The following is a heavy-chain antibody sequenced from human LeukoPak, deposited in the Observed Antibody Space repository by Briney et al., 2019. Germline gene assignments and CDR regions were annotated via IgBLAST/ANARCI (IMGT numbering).Heavy chain of an antibody. CDR3: ARDRYFDWGVWFDP. CDR1: GFTFSSYE. V-gene: IGHV3-21*01. CDR2: IISSSSYT. Sequence: GGSLRPSCAASGFTFSSYEINWVRQAPGKGLGWDSSIISSSSYTYYADSVKGRFTISRDNAKNSLYLQMNSLRAEDTAVYYCARDRYFDWGVWFDPWGQGTLVTVSS. D-gene: IGHD3-9*01. J-gene: IGHJ5*02.